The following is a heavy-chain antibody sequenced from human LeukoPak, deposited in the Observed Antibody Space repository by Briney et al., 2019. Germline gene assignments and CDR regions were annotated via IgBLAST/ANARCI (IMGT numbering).Heavy chain of an antibody. CDR2: ISSSSSYI. V-gene: IGHV3-21*04. J-gene: IGHJ6*03. CDR3: ANGPEAYYYCYMDV. Sequence: GGSLRLSCAASGFTFSSYSMNWVRQAPGKGLEWVSSISSSSSYIYSADSVKGRFTISRDNSKNTLYLQMNSLRAEDTAVYYCANGPEAYYYCYMDVWGKGTTVTISS. CDR1: GFTFSSYS.